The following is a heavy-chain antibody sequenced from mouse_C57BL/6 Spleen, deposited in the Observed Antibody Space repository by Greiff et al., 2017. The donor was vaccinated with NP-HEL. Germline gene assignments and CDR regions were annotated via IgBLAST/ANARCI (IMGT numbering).Heavy chain of an antibody. CDR1: GYTFTDYN. D-gene: IGHD1-1*01. J-gene: IGHJ3*01. CDR2: INPNNGGT. V-gene: IGHV1-18*01. Sequence: EVQLQQSGPELVKPGASVKIPCKASGYTFTDYNMDWVKQSHGKSLEWIGDINPNNGGTIYNQKFKGKATLTVDKSSSTAYMELRSLTSEDTAVYYCARSRDYYGSSYWFAYWGQGTLVTVSA. CDR3: ARSRDYYGSSYWFAY.